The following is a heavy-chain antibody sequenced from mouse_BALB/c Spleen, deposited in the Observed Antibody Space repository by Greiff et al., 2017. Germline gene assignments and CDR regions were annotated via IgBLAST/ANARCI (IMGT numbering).Heavy chain of an antibody. D-gene: IGHD1-1*01. CDR1: GYTFTDYA. V-gene: IGHV1S137*01. CDR3: ARGFTTVVASYYYAMDY. J-gene: IGHJ4*01. CDR2: ISTYYGDA. Sequence: QVQLQQSGAELVRPGVSVKISCKGSGYTFTDYAMHWVKQSHAKSLEWIGVISTYYGDASYNQKFKGKATMTVDKSSSTAYMELARLTSEDSAIYYCARGFTTVVASYYYAMDYWGQGTSVTVSS.